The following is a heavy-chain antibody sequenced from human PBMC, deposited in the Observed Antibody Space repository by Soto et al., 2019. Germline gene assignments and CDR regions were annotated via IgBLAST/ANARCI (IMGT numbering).Heavy chain of an antibody. CDR3: AKDPDSSWFYFDY. J-gene: IGHJ4*02. CDR1: GFTFRSYG. Sequence: GGSLRLSCAASGFTFRSYGMHWVRQAPGKGLEWVTVISNDGSNKFYADSVKGRFTISRDNSKNTLYLQMNSLRAEDTAVYYCAKDPDSSWFYFDYWGQGTLVTVSS. CDR2: ISNDGSNK. D-gene: IGHD6-13*01. V-gene: IGHV3-30*18.